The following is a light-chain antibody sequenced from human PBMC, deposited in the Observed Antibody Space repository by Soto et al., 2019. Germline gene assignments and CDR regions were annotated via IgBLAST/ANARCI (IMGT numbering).Light chain of an antibody. CDR1: SSDVGGYNY. V-gene: IGLV2-14*01. CDR2: DVS. J-gene: IGLJ2*01. Sequence: QSALTQPASVSGSPGQSITISCTGTSSDVGGYNYVSWYQQHPGKAPKLMIYDVSNRPSGVSNRFSGSKSGNTASLTISGLQAEDEADYYCSSYTSNLVVFGGGTKVTVL. CDR3: SSYTSNLVV.